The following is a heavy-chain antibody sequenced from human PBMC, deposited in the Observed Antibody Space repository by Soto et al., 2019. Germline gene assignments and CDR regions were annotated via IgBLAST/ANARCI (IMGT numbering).Heavy chain of an antibody. CDR2: ISSSSSYI. CDR3: ARMGFVSGQNYYYYYGMDV. J-gene: IGHJ6*02. D-gene: IGHD2-15*01. Sequence: GWSLRLSCAASGFTFSSYSMNWVRQAPGKGLEWVSSISSSSSYIYYADSVKGRFTISRDNAKNSLYLKLNSMRAEDTAVYYCARMGFVSGQNYYYYYGMDVWGQGTTATASS. CDR1: GFTFSSYS. V-gene: IGHV3-21*01.